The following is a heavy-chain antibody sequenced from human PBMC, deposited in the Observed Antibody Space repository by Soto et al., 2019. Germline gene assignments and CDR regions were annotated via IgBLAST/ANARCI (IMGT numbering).Heavy chain of an antibody. V-gene: IGHV1-18*01. J-gene: IGHJ3*02. Sequence: ASVKVSCKASGYTFTSYGISWVRQAPGQGLEWMGWISAYNGNTNYAQKLQGRVTMTTDTSTSTAYTELRSLRSDDTAVYYCARTGYDILIRAYGAFDIWGQGTMVTVSS. CDR3: ARTGYDILIRAYGAFDI. CDR2: ISAYNGNT. D-gene: IGHD3-9*01. CDR1: GYTFTSYG.